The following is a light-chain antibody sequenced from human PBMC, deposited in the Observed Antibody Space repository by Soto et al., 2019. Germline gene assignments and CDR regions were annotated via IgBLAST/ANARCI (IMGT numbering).Light chain of an antibody. V-gene: IGKV3-20*01. CDR2: RIS. CDR3: QQYDNAPQT. J-gene: IGKJ1*01. Sequence: EIVLTQSPGTLSLSPGKRAALSCRASQSVGRNYLAWYQQKPGQAPRLLIHRISTRATGIPDRFSGSGSATDFTLTISRLEPEDFAVYYCQQYDNAPQTFGQGTRVEIK. CDR1: QSVGRNY.